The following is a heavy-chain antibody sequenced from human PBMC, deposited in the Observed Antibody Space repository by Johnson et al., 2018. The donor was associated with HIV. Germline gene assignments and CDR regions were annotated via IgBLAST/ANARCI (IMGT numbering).Heavy chain of an antibody. Sequence: VQLVESGGGLVQPGGSLRLSCAASGFTFSSYAMDWVRQAPGKGLEWVSRINSDGSSTSYADSVKGRFTISRDNSKDTLFLHMNSLRAEDTAVYYCARDRPYFYGDYSAFDIWGQGTMVTVSS. D-gene: IGHD4-17*01. CDR3: ARDRPYFYGDYSAFDI. J-gene: IGHJ3*02. CDR1: GFTFSSYA. V-gene: IGHV3-23*04. CDR2: INSDGSST.